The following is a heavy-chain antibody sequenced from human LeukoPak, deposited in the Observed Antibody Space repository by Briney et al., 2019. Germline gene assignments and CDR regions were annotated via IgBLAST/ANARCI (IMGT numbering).Heavy chain of an antibody. V-gene: IGHV3-23*01. CDR2: ISGSGGST. CDR3: MLSGDNDAFDI. CDR1: GFTLRIYA. J-gene: IGHJ3*02. Sequence: GGSLRLSCAASGFTLRIYATNWVPQAPGKGLEWVSVISGSGGSTDYAHSVKGRFTISRDNSKNTLYLKINSLRAEDTAVYNCMLSGDNDAFDIWGVGRKATVSS. D-gene: IGHD2-8*01.